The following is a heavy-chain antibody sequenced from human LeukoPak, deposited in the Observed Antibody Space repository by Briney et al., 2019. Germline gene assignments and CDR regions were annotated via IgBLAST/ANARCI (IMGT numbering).Heavy chain of an antibody. V-gene: IGHV3-30-3*01. Sequence: GGSLRLSCAASGFTFSSYAIHWVRQAPGKGLEWVAVISYDGSNKYYADSVKGRFTISRDNSKNTLYLQMNSLRAEDTAVYYCARETGSAVGSTDFDYWGQGTLVTVSS. CDR2: ISYDGSNK. CDR1: GFTFSSYA. CDR3: ARETGSAVGSTDFDY. D-gene: IGHD4-17*01. J-gene: IGHJ4*02.